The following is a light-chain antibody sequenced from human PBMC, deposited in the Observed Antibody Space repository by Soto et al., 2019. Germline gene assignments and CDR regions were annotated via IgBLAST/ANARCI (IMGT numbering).Light chain of an antibody. Sequence: QSALTQPASVSGSPGQSITISCTGTSSDIGDYTHVSWYQQHPGKAPKLIIYDNNKRPSGIPDRFSGSKSGTSATLGITGLQTGDEADYYCGTWDSSLSAGVFGGGTKLTVL. J-gene: IGLJ2*01. CDR1: SSDIGDYTH. CDR3: GTWDSSLSAGV. CDR2: DNN. V-gene: IGLV1-51*01.